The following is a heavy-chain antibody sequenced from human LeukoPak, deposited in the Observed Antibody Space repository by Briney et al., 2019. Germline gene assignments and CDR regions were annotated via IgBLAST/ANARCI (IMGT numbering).Heavy chain of an antibody. D-gene: IGHD3-10*01. V-gene: IGHV3-30*18. CDR1: GFTFSDYA. J-gene: IGHJ4*02. CDR3: AKAMVRGVIIDY. Sequence: PGGSLRLSCAASGFTFSDYAMHWVRQAPGKGLEWVAVISYDGRNKYYADSVKGRFTFSRDNSKNTLYLQMNSLRAGDTAVYYCAKAMVRGVIIDYWGQGTLVTVSS. CDR2: ISYDGRNK.